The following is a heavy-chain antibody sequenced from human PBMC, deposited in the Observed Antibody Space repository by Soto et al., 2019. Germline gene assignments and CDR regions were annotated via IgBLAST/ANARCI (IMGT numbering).Heavy chain of an antibody. CDR1: GFTFSSYG. CDR3: AKDIPNDSSGYKDY. CDR2: ISYDGSNK. Sequence: GGSLRLSCAASGFTFSSYGMHWVRQAPGKGLEWVAVISYDGSNKYYADSVKGRFTISRDNSKNTLYLQMNSLRAEDRAVYYCAKDIPNDSSGYKDYWGQGTLVTVSS. V-gene: IGHV3-30*18. J-gene: IGHJ4*02. D-gene: IGHD3-22*01.